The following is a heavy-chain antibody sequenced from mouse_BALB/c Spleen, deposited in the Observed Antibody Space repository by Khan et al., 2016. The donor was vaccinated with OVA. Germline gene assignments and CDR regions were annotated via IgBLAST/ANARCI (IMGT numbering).Heavy chain of an antibody. V-gene: IGHV1-61*01. Sequence: QVQLKQSGAELVRPGASVKLSCKASAYTFTSYWMNWVKQRPGQGLEWIGMIDPLDSETHYNQMFKDKATLTVDKSSSTAYIHLISLTAEDSAVYYCSRCLMEAMDYWGQGTSVTVSS. CDR1: AYTFTSYW. J-gene: IGHJ4*01. CDR3: SRCLMEAMDY. CDR2: IDPLDSET.